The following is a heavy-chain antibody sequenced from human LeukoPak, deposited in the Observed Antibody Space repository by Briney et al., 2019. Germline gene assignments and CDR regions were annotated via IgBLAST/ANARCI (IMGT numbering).Heavy chain of an antibody. J-gene: IGHJ5*02. CDR1: GYTFTSYG. CDR2: IIAYNGDK. D-gene: IGHD2-15*01. CDR3: ARGTPLPEHCSGGSCYYNWFDP. V-gene: IGHV1-18*01. Sequence: GAVRVSSKASGYTFTSYGISWGPHAPRRGVRWRGWIIAYNGDKNYAQKLQGRVPMTTDTSTSTAYMELRSLRSDDKAVYYCARGTPLPEHCSGGSCYYNWFDPWGQGTLVTVSS.